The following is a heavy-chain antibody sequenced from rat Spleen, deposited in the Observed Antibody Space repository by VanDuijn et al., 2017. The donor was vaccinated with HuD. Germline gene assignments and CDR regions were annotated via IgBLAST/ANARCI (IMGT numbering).Heavy chain of an antibody. CDR2: ISTSGGST. V-gene: IGHV5-25*01. CDR3: AKTAYFDY. CDR1: GFTFSNYD. Sequence: EVQLVESGGGLVQPGRSLKLSCAAPGFTFSNYDMAWVRQAPTNGLEWVASISTSGGSTYYRDSVKGRFTVSRDNAKSTLYLQMDSLGSEDTATYYCAKTAYFDYWGQGVMVTVSS. J-gene: IGHJ2*01.